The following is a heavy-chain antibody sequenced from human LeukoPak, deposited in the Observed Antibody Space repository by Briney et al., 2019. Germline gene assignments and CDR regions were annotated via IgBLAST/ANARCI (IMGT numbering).Heavy chain of an antibody. CDR3: ARFQGAYDSSGYYRLYYYYGMDV. CDR2: INHSGST. Sequence: PSETLSLTCAVYGGSFSGYYWSWIRQPTGKGLERNGEINHSGSTTYNPPLKSGDTISVDTSKNQFSLKLSYVTAADTAVYYRARFQGAYDSSGYYRLYYYYGMDVGGQGTTVTVS. V-gene: IGHV4-34*01. CDR1: GGSFSGYY. D-gene: IGHD3-22*01. J-gene: IGHJ6*02.